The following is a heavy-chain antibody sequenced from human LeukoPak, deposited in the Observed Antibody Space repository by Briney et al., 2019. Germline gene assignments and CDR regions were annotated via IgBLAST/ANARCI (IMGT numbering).Heavy chain of an antibody. CDR2: IYTSGST. V-gene: IGHV4-61*02. J-gene: IGHJ4*02. CDR1: GASISSGTDY. D-gene: IGHD1-26*01. CDR3: ARESLGPPYYFDY. Sequence: PPQTLSLTCNVSGASISSGTDYWSWIRQPAGTGLEWIGRIYTSGSTKYNPSLKSRVTISIDTSKNQFSLKLTSVTAADTAVYYCARESLGPPYYFDYWGQGTLVTVSS.